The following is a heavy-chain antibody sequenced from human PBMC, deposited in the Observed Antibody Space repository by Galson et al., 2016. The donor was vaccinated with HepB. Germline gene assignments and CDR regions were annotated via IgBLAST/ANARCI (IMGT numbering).Heavy chain of an antibody. J-gene: IGHJ5*01. CDR1: GYSFRGYY. Sequence: SVKVSCKASGYSFRGYYIHWVRQVPGQGLEWMGIIDPNDGVTNYTQKLQGRVTMTRDTSTNTLYLELSSLKFEDTAIYYCAREDWLDSWGQGTLVTVSS. CDR2: IDPNDGVT. CDR3: AREDWLDS. V-gene: IGHV1-46*01.